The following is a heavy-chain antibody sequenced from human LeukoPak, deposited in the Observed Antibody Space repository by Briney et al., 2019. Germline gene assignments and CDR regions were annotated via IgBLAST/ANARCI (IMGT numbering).Heavy chain of an antibody. CDR3: ASLNYYGSGSYDY. J-gene: IGHJ4*02. CDR2: IYHSGST. Sequence: PSQTLSLTCAVSGGSISSGGYSWSWIRQPPGKGLEWIGYIYHSGSTYYNPSLKSRVTISVDRSKNQFSLKLSSVTAADTAVYYCASLNYYGSGSYDYWGQGTLATVSS. CDR1: GGSISSGGYS. D-gene: IGHD3-10*01. V-gene: IGHV4-30-2*01.